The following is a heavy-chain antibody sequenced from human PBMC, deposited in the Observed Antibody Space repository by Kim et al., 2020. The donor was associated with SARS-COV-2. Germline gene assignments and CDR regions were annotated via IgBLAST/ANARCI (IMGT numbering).Heavy chain of an antibody. Sequence: GGSLRLSCVASGFNFSTYSLNWVRQAPGKGLEWVSYISDSSSAIYYAGSVKGRFTISRDNAKSTLFLQMNSLRADDTAVYYCARDRRGGGTEKSWYVDLWGRGHLVTVSS. V-gene: IGHV3-48*01. CDR2: ISDSSSAI. D-gene: IGHD2-8*02. CDR3: ARDRRGGGTEKSWYVDL. J-gene: IGHJ2*01. CDR1: GFNFSTYS.